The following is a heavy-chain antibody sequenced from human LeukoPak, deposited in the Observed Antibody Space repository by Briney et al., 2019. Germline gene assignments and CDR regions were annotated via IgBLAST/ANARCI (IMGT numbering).Heavy chain of an antibody. V-gene: IGHV7-4-1*02. CDR2: INTNTGNP. CDR1: GYTFTSYA. Sequence: GASVKVSCKASGYTFTSYAMNWLRQAPGQGLEWMGWINTNTGNPTYAQGFTGRFVFSLDTSVSTAYLQISSLKAEDTAVYYCARVVGCGGDCYSGISDYWGQGTLVTVSS. J-gene: IGHJ4*02. D-gene: IGHD2-21*02. CDR3: ARVVGCGGDCYSGISDY.